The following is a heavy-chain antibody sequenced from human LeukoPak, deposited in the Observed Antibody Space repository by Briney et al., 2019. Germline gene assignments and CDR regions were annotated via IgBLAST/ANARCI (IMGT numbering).Heavy chain of an antibody. CDR3: TRVLNGDYGTFDY. V-gene: IGHV3-49*04. Sequence: GGSLRLSCTASGFTFGDYAMSWVRQAPGKGLEWVGFIRSKAYGGTTEYAASVKGRFTISRDDSKSIAYLQMNSLKTEDTAVYYCTRVLNGDYGTFDYWGQGTLVIVSS. J-gene: IGHJ4*02. D-gene: IGHD4-17*01. CDR2: IRSKAYGGTT. CDR1: GFTFGDYA.